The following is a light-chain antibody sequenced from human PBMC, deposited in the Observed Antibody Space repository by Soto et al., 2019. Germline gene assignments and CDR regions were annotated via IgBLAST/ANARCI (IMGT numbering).Light chain of an antibody. CDR1: QSVNRN. CDR3: QQYNEWPPLT. CDR2: GAS. V-gene: IGKV3-15*01. J-gene: IGKJ4*01. Sequence: EIVMTQSPATLSVSPGERATLSCRASQSVNRNLAWYRQKPGQAPRLLIYGASTRATGIPARFSGSGSGTEFTLTINSLQSEDFAVYYCQQYNEWPPLTFGGGTKVEIK.